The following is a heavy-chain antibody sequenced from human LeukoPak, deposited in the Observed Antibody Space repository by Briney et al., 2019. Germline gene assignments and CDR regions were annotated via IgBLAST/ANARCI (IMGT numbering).Heavy chain of an antibody. CDR3: AKDRDSSGWYVSYFED. V-gene: IGHV3-30*18. CDR1: GFTFSNYG. D-gene: IGHD6-19*01. CDR2: ISYDGSNK. J-gene: IGHJ4*02. Sequence: GGSLRLSCAASGFTFSNYGMHWVRQAPGKGLEWVALISYDGSNKYYVDSVKGRFTVSRGNSKNTLYLQMNSLRAEDTAVYYCAKDRDSSGWYVSYFEDWGQGTLVTVSS.